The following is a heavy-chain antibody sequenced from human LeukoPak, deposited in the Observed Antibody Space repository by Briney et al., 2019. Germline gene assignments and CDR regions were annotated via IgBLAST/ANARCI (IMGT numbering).Heavy chain of an antibody. CDR1: GGSISSYY. Sequence: PSETLSLTCTVSGGSISSYYWSWIRQPPGKGLEWIGEINHSGSTNYNPSLKSRVTISVDTSKNQFSLKLSSVTAADTAVYYCARTQWLVLRGAFDYWGQGTLVTVSS. CDR2: INHSGST. V-gene: IGHV4-34*01. CDR3: ARTQWLVLRGAFDY. D-gene: IGHD6-19*01. J-gene: IGHJ4*02.